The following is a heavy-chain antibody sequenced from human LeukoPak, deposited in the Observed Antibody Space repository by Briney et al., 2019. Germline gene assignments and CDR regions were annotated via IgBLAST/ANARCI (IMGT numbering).Heavy chain of an antibody. CDR2: IYVTGST. CDR3: ARDRSQRFYYGPLFDP. V-gene: IGHV4-4*07. Sequence: SETLSLTCTVSGASITSYYWSWIRQPAGKGLEWIGRIYVTGSTNYNPSLESRVTMSLDTSKNHLSLKVTSVTAADTAVYYCARDRSQRFYYGPLFDPWGQGTLVTVSS. J-gene: IGHJ5*02. CDR1: GASITSYY. D-gene: IGHD3-10*01.